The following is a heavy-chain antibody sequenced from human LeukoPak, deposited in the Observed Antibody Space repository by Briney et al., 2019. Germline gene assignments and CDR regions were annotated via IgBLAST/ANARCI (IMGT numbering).Heavy chain of an antibody. D-gene: IGHD5-24*01. CDR2: ISSSGGST. V-gene: IGHV3-64D*09. Sequence: GGSLRLSCSDSGFTFSSYAMNWGRQAPGKGLEYVSTISSSGGSTYYIDSVKGRFTISRDSSKNTLYLQMSSLRAEDTAVYNCAFLGGGWLDAFDIWGQVTMVTVSS. CDR3: AFLGGGWLDAFDI. CDR1: GFTFSSYA. J-gene: IGHJ3*02.